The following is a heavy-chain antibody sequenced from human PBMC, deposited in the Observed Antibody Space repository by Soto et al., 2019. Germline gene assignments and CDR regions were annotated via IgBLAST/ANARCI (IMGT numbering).Heavy chain of an antibody. CDR1: GFTFSTYA. V-gene: IGHV3-23*01. J-gene: IGHJ1*01. Sequence: EVQLLESGGKLVQPGGSLTLSCAASGFTFSTYAMAWVRQAPGKGLEWVSGVSASGLNTDYADPVKGRFYISRDNSKSPVSLQLNSLRAEATALYHCARDRPPRTWGYVSDYWGQGTAVTVSS. CDR2: VSASGLNT. D-gene: IGHD3-16*01. CDR3: ARDRPPRTWGYVSDY.